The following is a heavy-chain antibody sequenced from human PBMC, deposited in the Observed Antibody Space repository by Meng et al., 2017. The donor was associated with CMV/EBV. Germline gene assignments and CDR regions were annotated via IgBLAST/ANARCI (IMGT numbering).Heavy chain of an antibody. CDR1: GYTFTSYG. CDR3: ARVVVVPAATTLRYYYYGMDV. D-gene: IGHD2-2*01. CDR2: ISAYNGNT. Sequence: ASVKVSCKASGYTFTSYGISWVRQAPGQGLEWMGWISAYNGNTNYAQKLQGRVTTTTDTSTSTAYMELRSLRSDDTAVYYCARVVVVPAATTLRYYYYGMDVWGQGTTVTVSS. J-gene: IGHJ6*02. V-gene: IGHV1-18*01.